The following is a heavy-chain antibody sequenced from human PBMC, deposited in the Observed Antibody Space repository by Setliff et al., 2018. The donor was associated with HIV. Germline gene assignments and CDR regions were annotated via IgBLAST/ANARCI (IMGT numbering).Heavy chain of an antibody. D-gene: IGHD3-3*01. J-gene: IGHJ4*02. Sequence: WASVKVSCKASGYTFTKSIIHWVRQAPGQGLEWMGAIIPSGGSTGYAEKFQARVTLTRDTSTSTVYMELSGLREEDTAVYYCARDGASGSGYYWADYWGQGTLVTVSS. CDR2: IIPSGGST. V-gene: IGHV1-46*01. CDR3: ARDGASGSGYYWADY. CDR1: GYTFTKSI.